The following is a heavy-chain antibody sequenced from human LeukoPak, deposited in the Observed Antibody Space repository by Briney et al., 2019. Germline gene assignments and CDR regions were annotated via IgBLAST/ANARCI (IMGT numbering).Heavy chain of an antibody. CDR1: GGSISSGGYY. CDR3: ARAPKAYYYYMDV. J-gene: IGHJ6*03. V-gene: IGHV4-31*03. Sequence: PSETLSLTCTVSGGSISSGGYYWSWIRQHPGKGLEWIGYIYYSGSTYYSPSLKSRVTISVDTSKNQFSLKLSSVTAADTAVYYCARAPKAYYYYMDVWGKGTTVTVSS. CDR2: IYYSGST.